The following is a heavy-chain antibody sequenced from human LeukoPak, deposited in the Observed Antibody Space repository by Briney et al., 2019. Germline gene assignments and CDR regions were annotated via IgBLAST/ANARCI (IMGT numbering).Heavy chain of an antibody. V-gene: IGHV3-30*05. CDR2: ISYDGSNK. J-gene: IGHJ5*02. CDR3: ARDMGGYYLEFWFDP. CDR1: GFTFSSYG. D-gene: IGHD3-3*01. Sequence: GGSLRLSCAASGFTFSSYGIHWVRQAPGKGLEWVAVISYDGSNKYYADSVKGRFTISRDNSKNTLYLQMNSLRAEDTAVYYCARDMGGYYLEFWFDPWGQGTLVTVSS.